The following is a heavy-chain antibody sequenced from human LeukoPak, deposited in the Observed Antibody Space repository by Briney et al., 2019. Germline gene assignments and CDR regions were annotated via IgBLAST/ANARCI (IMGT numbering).Heavy chain of an antibody. V-gene: IGHV3-33*01. Sequence: GGSLRLSCAASGFTFRSYGMHWVRQAPGKGLEWVAVIWYDGSNKYYADSVKGRFTISKDNSKNTLYLQVNSLRAEDTAVYYCARALDEYYFDYWGQGTLVTVSS. D-gene: IGHD6-6*01. CDR1: GFTFRSYG. CDR2: IWYDGSNK. CDR3: ARALDEYYFDY. J-gene: IGHJ4*02.